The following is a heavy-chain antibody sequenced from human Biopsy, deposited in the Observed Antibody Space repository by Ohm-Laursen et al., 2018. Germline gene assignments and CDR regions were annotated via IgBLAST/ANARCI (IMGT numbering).Heavy chain of an antibody. V-gene: IGHV4-34*01. J-gene: IGHJ6*02. CDR1: GESFNGYY. CDR3: VRGVDYYDPYHYYALDV. Sequence: SHTLSLTCAVYGESFNGYYWSWIRQTPGKGLEWIGEINHSGKTNYNPSLKSQVTISVDTSKNQFSLKLRSVTAVDTAVYYCVRGVDYYDPYHYYALDVWGQGTTVTVSS. D-gene: IGHD3-22*01. CDR2: INHSGKT.